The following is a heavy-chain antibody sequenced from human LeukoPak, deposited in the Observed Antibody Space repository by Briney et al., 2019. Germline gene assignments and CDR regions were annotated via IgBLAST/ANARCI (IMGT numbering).Heavy chain of an antibody. J-gene: IGHJ6*02. V-gene: IGHV1-18*04. D-gene: IGHD1-14*01. CDR3: ARVPLTSWYYGMDV. CDR2: ISAYNGNT. Sequence: ASVKVSCKASGYTFTGYYMHWVRQAPGQGLEWMGWISAYNGNTNYAQKLQGRVTMTTDTSTSTAYMELRSLRSDDTAVYYCARVPLTSWYYGMDVWGQGTTVTVSS. CDR1: GYTFTGYY.